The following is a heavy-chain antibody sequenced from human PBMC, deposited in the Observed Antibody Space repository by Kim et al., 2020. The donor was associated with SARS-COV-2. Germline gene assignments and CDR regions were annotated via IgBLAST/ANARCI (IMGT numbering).Heavy chain of an antibody. Sequence: SVKVSCKSSGVTFNNFAFTWVRQTPGRGLEWMGGITPLRGSPDYALKFRDRLTITPDASTSTVYMDLSSLTSADTAVYFCARATSSPTSYYYFGMVVWGKGTTITLSS. CDR1: GVTFNNFA. CDR3: ARATSSPTSYYYFGMVV. CDR2: ITPLRGSP. V-gene: IGHV1-69*13. J-gene: IGHJ6*04.